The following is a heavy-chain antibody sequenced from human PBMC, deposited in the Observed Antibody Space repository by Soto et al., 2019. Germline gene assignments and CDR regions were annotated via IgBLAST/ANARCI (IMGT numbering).Heavy chain of an antibody. J-gene: IGHJ6*02. CDR2: MDPITGGT. D-gene: IGHD2-15*01. CDR1: GYKLGAYY. CDR3: APGRDAAAQFYSPHGMDV. V-gene: IGHV1-2*02. Sequence: ASVKVSCKASGYKLGAYYTYWVRQAPERGLAVVGFMDPITGGTDYEERLRVGVPMTRDTSINPGYMELRRLRSDETAIYFCAPGRDAAAQFYSPHGMDVWRQGATVTVSS.